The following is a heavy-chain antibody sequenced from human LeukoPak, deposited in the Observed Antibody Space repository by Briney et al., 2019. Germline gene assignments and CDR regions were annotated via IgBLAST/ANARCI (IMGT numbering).Heavy chain of an antibody. CDR2: INPSGGGT. J-gene: IGHJ4*02. D-gene: IGHD2-2*02. CDR3: ARAGDIVVVPAAIGSSGWYGGFDY. Sequence: GASVKVSCKASGYTFTSYYMHWVRQAPGQGLEWMGIINPSGGGTSYAQKFQGRVTMTRDTSTSTVYMELSSLRSEDTAVYYCARAGDIVVVPAAIGSSGWYGGFDYWGQGTLVTVSS. CDR1: GYTFTSYY. V-gene: IGHV1-46*01.